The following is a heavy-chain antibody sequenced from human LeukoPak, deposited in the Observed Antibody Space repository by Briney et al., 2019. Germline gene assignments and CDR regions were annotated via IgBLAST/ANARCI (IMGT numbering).Heavy chain of an antibody. CDR2: IIPMFRTA. CDR3: ARDATLYDSSAYYYLW. D-gene: IGHD3-22*01. J-gene: IGHJ4*02. CDR1: GGTFSRYA. Sequence: SVKVSCKASGGTFSRYAISWVRQAPGQGLEWMGGIIPMFRTANYAQKFQGRVTITADESTSTAYMELTSLRSEDTAVYYCARDATLYDSSAYYYLWWGQGTLVTVPS. V-gene: IGHV1-69*01.